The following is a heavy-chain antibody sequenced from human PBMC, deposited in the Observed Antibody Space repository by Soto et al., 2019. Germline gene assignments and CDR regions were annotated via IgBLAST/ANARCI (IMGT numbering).Heavy chain of an antibody. CDR3: AREGIAVAGFDY. V-gene: IGHV3-30*03. D-gene: IGHD6-19*01. J-gene: IGHJ4*02. CDR1: GFTFSSYG. Sequence: GGSLRLSCAASGFTFSSYGIHWVRQAPGKGLEWVAVISYDGSNKYYADSVKGRFTISRDNSKNTLYLQMNSLRSEDTAVYYCAREGIAVAGFDYWGQGTLVTVSS. CDR2: ISYDGSNK.